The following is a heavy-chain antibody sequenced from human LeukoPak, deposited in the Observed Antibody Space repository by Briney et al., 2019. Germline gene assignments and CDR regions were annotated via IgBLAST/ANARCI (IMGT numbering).Heavy chain of an antibody. V-gene: IGHV3-30*01. J-gene: IGHJ4*02. Sequence: QTGGSLRLSCAASGFTFSSYAAHWVRQAPGKGLEWVAAISYDGSKKYYADSMKGRFTISRDNSKNTLDLQVNSPRVEDTAMYYCARAEFYFDSSGYYPFDSWGQGTLVTVSS. CDR1: GFTFSSYA. CDR3: ARAEFYFDSSGYYPFDS. CDR2: ISYDGSKK. D-gene: IGHD3-22*01.